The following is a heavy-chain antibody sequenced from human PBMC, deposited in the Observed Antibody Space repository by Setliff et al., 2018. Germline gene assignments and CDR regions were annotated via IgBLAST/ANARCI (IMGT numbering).Heavy chain of an antibody. CDR2: IIHSGST. CDR1: GFTFSSYS. J-gene: IGHJ4*02. CDR3: ARSFSRREKFLLDY. Sequence: GSLRLSCAASGFTFSSYSMNWVRQAPGKGLEWIGEIIHSGSTNYNPSLKSRVNIAMDQSKNQFYLKVSSVTAADTAVYYCARSFSRREKFLLDYWGQGALVTVSS. V-gene: IGHV4-34*12.